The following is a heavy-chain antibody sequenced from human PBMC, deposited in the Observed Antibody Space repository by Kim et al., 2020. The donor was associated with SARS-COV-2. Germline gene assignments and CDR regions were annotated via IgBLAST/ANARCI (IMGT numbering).Heavy chain of an antibody. CDR3: ARTDGSYSGDAFDI. Sequence: DSVQGRFTISRDNSKNTLYVQMNSLRIDDTAVYYCARTDGSYSGDAFDIWGQGTMVTVSS. V-gene: IGHV3-30*01. D-gene: IGHD1-26*01. J-gene: IGHJ3*02.